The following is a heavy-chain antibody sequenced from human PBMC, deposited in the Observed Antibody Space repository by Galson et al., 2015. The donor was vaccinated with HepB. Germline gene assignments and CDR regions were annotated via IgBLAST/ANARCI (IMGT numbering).Heavy chain of an antibody. CDR3: ARVYIESNWASEGAFDI. J-gene: IGHJ3*02. Sequence: SLRLSCAASGFTFSSYGMHWVRQAPGKGLEWVAVIWYDGSNKYYADSVKGRITISRDNSKKTLYLQMNSLRAEDTAVYYCARVYIESNWASEGAFDIWGQGTMVTVSS. D-gene: IGHD7-27*01. CDR1: GFTFSSYG. CDR2: IWYDGSNK. V-gene: IGHV3-33*01.